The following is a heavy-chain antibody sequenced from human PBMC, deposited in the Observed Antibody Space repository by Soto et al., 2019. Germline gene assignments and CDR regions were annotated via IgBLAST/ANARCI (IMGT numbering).Heavy chain of an antibody. CDR1: GYTFTNYY. CDR2: INAYNGNT. V-gene: IGHV1-18*04. Sequence: GASVKVSCKTSGYTFTNYYMHWVRQAPGQGLEWMGWINAYNGNTNYAQKLQGRVTMTTDTSTSTAYMELRSLRSDDTAVYYCARVLPPFDPWGQGTLVTVSS. J-gene: IGHJ5*02. CDR3: ARVLPPFDP.